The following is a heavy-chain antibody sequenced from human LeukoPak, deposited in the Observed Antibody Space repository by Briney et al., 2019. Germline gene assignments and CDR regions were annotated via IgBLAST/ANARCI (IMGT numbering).Heavy chain of an antibody. J-gene: IGHJ4*02. Sequence: SETLSLTCTVSGGSIRSNSYYWGWIRQPPGKGLEWIGDIYDSGSTNYNPSLKSRVTISVDTSKNQCSLNLSSVTAADTAVYYCARRGADGSSGYYVFFDYWGQGTLVTVSS. CDR1: GGSIRSNSYY. CDR3: ARRGADGSSGYYVFFDY. CDR2: IYDSGST. D-gene: IGHD3-22*01. V-gene: IGHV4-61*05.